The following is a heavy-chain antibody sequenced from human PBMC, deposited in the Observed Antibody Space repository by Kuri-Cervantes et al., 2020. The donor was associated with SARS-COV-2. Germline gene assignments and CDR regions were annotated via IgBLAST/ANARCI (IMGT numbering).Heavy chain of an antibody. CDR3: VRDGDHWNFDY. J-gene: IGHJ4*02. Sequence: LSLTCAASGFTFSSYAMHWVRQAPGKGLEWVAVTSYDGSNKYYADSVKGRFTLSRDNAKNMLFLQMNSLRAEDTAVYYCVRDGDHWNFDYWGQGTLVTVSS. CDR2: TSYDGSNK. V-gene: IGHV3-30-3*01. D-gene: IGHD1-1*01. CDR1: GFTFSSYA.